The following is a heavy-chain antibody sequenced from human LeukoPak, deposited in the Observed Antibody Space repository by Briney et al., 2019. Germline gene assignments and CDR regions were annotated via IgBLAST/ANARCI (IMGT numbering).Heavy chain of an antibody. CDR1: GFTFSSYS. CDR2: ISSSSSTI. D-gene: IGHD3-16*01. V-gene: IGHV3-48*04. CDR3: ARDGPTAYFDY. Sequence: GGSLRLSCAASGFTFSSYSMNWVRQAPGKGLEWVSSISSSSSTIYYADSVKGRFTISRDNAKNSLYLQMNSLRAEDTAVYYCARDGPTAYFDYWGQGTLVTVSS. J-gene: IGHJ4*02.